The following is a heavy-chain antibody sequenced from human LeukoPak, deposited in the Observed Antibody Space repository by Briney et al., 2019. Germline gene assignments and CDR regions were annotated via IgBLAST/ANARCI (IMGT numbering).Heavy chain of an antibody. V-gene: IGHV3-23*01. CDR3: ARGEAFCDY. CDR1: GFTFSSYA. J-gene: IGHJ4*02. CDR2: ISGSGGST. Sequence: GGSLRLSCAASGFTFSSYAMSWVRQAPGKGLEWVSAISGSGGSTYYADSVKGRFTISRDNAQNSLYLQMNSLTPEDTAVYFCARGEAFCDYWGQGALVTVSS.